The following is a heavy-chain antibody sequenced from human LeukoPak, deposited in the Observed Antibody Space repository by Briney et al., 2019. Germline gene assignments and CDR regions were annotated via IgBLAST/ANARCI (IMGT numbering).Heavy chain of an antibody. CDR2: INWNGGST. J-gene: IGHJ3*02. V-gene: IGHV3-20*04. CDR1: GFTFSNAW. Sequence: GGSLRLSCAASGFTFSNAWMSWVRQAPGKGLEWVSGINWNGGSTGYADSVKGRFTISRDNAKNSLYLQMNSLRAEDTALYYCARDGTYYYDRRRILIGFDIWGQGTMVTVSS. CDR3: ARDGTYYYDRRRILIGFDI. D-gene: IGHD3-22*01.